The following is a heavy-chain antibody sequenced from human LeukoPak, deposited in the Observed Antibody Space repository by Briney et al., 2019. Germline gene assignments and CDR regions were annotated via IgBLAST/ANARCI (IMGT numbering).Heavy chain of an antibody. CDR2: INHSGST. CDR3: ASRYSSSWYYFDY. J-gene: IGHJ4*02. Sequence: SETLSLTCTVSGGSISSSSYYWGWIRQPPGKGLEWIGEINHSGSTNYNPSLKSRVTISVDTSKNQFSLKLSSVTAADTAVYYCASRYSSSWYYFDYWGQGTLVTVSS. D-gene: IGHD6-13*01. CDR1: GGSISSSSYY. V-gene: IGHV4-39*07.